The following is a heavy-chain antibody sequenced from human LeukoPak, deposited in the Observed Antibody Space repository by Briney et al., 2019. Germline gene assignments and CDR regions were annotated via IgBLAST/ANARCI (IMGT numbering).Heavy chain of an antibody. CDR2: ITSSGTNI. Sequence: GGSLRLSCAASGFTFNDYYMSWIRQAPGKGLEWVSYITSSGTNIYYADSVKGRFTISRDNAKTSLYLQMNSLRAEDTAVYYCAREGDSGSYSMYWGQGILVTVSS. CDR1: GFTFNDYY. D-gene: IGHD3-10*01. V-gene: IGHV3-11*04. CDR3: AREGDSGSYSMY. J-gene: IGHJ4*02.